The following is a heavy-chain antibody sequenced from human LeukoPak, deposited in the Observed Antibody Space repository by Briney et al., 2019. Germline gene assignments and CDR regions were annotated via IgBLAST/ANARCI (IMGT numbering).Heavy chain of an antibody. Sequence: SGGSLRLSCAASGFSFSSYGMHWVRQAPGKGLEWVAVIWYDGTNKYYADSVKGRFTISRDNSKNTLYLQMNSLRAEDTAVYYRARDQRGFSYSKYYFDYWGQGTLVTVSS. CDR3: ARDQRGFSYSKYYFDY. CDR2: IWYDGTNK. CDR1: GFSFSSYG. V-gene: IGHV3-33*01. D-gene: IGHD5-18*01. J-gene: IGHJ4*02.